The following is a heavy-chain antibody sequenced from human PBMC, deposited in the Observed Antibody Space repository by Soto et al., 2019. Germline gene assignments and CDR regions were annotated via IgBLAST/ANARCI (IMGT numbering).Heavy chain of an antibody. V-gene: IGHV3-33*01. D-gene: IGHD2-21*02. CDR3: ASPAFLVTPFDY. Sequence: PGGSLRLSCAASGFTFSDYAMPWVRQAPGKGLEWVAVIWHDGTNKYYADSVKGRFTISRDNSKNTLSLQMNSLRADDTAVYYWASPAFLVTPFDYGGQGALATAPS. J-gene: IGHJ4*02. CDR2: IWHDGTNK. CDR1: GFTFSDYA.